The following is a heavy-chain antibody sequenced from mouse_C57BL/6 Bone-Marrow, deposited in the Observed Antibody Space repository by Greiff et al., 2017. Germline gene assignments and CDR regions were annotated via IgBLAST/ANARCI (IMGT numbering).Heavy chain of an antibody. D-gene: IGHD2-5*01. J-gene: IGHJ3*01. CDR1: GYTFTSYG. V-gene: IGHV1-81*01. Sequence: QVQLQQSGAELARPGASVKLSRKASGYTFTSYGISWVKQRTGQGLEWIGEIYPRSGNTYYNEKFKGKATLTADKSSSTAYMELRSLTSEDSAVYFCARSGSYSNYFAWFAYWGQGTLVTVSA. CDR2: IYPRSGNT. CDR3: ARSGSYSNYFAWFAY.